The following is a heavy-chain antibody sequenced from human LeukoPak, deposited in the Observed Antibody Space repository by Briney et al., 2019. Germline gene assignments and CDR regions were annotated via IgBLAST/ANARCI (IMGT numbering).Heavy chain of an antibody. CDR2: INPNSGGT. Sequence: ASVKISCKASGYTFTGYYMHWVRQAPGQGLEWMGRINPNSGGTNYAQKFQDRVTMTRDTSISTAYMELSRLRSDDTAVYYCAKGGYDSSGYYYYWGQGTLVTVSS. CDR1: GYTFTGYY. J-gene: IGHJ4*02. D-gene: IGHD3-22*01. V-gene: IGHV1-2*06. CDR3: AKGGYDSSGYYYY.